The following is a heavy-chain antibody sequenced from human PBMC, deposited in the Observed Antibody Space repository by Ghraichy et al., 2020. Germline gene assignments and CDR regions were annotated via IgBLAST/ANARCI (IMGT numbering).Heavy chain of an antibody. J-gene: IGHJ6*02. D-gene: IGHD5-18*01. CDR2: ISSSSSYI. CDR3: ARVQLWLVDYYYGMDV. CDR1: GFTFSSYS. Sequence: GGSLRLSCAASGFTFSSYSMNWVRQAPGKGLEWVSSISSSSSYIYYADSVKGRFTISRDNAKNSLYLQMNSLRAEDTAVYYCARVQLWLVDYYYGMDVWGQGTTVTVSS. V-gene: IGHV3-21*01.